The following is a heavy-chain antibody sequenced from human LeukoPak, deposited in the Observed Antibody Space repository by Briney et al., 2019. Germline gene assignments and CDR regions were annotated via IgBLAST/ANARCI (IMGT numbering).Heavy chain of an antibody. CDR1: GFTFSSYG. CDR3: AKDLYIALAGREPDY. J-gene: IGHJ4*02. Sequence: GGSLRLSCAASGFTFSSYGMHWVRQAPGKGLEWVAVISYDGTNKYYADSVKGRFTISRDNSKNTLYLQMNSLSAEDTAVYYCAKDLYIALAGREPDYWGQGTLVTVSS. V-gene: IGHV3-30*18. D-gene: IGHD6-19*01. CDR2: ISYDGTNK.